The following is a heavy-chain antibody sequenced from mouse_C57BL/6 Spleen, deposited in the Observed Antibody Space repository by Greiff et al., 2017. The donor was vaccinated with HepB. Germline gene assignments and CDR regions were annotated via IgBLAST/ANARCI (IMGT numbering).Heavy chain of an antibody. CDR2: IDPETGGT. J-gene: IGHJ3*01. Sequence: VQLQQSGAELVRPGASVTLSCKASGYTFTDYEMHWVKQTPVHGLEWIGAIDPETGGTAYNQKFKGKAILTADKSSSTAYMELRSLTSEDSAVYYCTGDYDEGAWFAYWGQGTLVTVSA. CDR3: TGDYDEGAWFAY. V-gene: IGHV1-15*01. D-gene: IGHD2-4*01. CDR1: GYTFTDYE.